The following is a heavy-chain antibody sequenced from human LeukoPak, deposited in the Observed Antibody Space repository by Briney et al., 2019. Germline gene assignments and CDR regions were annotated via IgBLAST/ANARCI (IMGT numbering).Heavy chain of an antibody. D-gene: IGHD1-26*01. V-gene: IGHV6-1*01. CDR3: ARMGATLTGHAFDI. J-gene: IGHJ3*02. Sequence: SQTLSLTCAISGDSVSSNSAAWNWIRQSPSRGLEWLGGTYYRSKWYNDYAVSVKSRITINPDTSKNQFSLQLNSVTPEDTAVYYCARMGATLTGHAFDIWGQGTMVTVSS. CDR1: GDSVSSNSAA. CDR2: TYYRSKWYN.